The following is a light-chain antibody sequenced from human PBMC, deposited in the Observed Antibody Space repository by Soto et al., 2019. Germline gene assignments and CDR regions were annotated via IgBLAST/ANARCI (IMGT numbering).Light chain of an antibody. CDR2: KAS. CDR1: QTISSW. V-gene: IGKV1-5*03. Sequence: DIQMTQSPSTLAASAGDRVTITCRASQTISSWLAWYQQKPGKAPKLLIYKASTLKSGVPSRFSGSGSGTDFTLTISRLEPEDFAVYYCQQYGYSPITFGQGTRLEIK. CDR3: QQYGYSPIT. J-gene: IGKJ5*01.